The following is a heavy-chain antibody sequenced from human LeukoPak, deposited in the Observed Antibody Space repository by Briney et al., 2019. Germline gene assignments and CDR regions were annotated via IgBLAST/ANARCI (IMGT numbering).Heavy chain of an antibody. D-gene: IGHD6-6*01. CDR3: ASRSSSSYRYYYYYGMDV. Sequence: SETLSLTCAVYGGSFSGYYWSRIRQPPGKGLEWIGEINHSGSTNYNPSLKSRVTISVDTSKNQFSLKLSSVTAADTAVYYCASRSSSSYRYYYYYGMDVWGQGTTVTVSS. J-gene: IGHJ6*02. CDR1: GGSFSGYY. V-gene: IGHV4-34*01. CDR2: INHSGST.